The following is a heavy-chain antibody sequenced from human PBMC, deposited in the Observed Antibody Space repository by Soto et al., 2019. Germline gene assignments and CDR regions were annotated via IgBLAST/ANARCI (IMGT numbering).Heavy chain of an antibody. CDR3: ANDSLSDSPSAIDY. J-gene: IGHJ4*02. V-gene: IGHV3-23*01. Sequence: GGSLRLSCAASGFMFSRSGMTWVRQAPGMRLESVAGIGGSGRNTYYADSVKGRFTISRDNSKNTLFLQMNSLRDEDTAIYYCANDSLSDSPSAIDYWGQGTRVTVSS. D-gene: IGHD6-13*01. CDR1: GFMFSRSG. CDR2: IGGSGRNT.